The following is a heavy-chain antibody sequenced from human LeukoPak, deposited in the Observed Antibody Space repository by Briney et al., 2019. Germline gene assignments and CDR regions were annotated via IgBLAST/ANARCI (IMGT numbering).Heavy chain of an antibody. CDR2: INPSGGST. CDR1: GYILSSYN. V-gene: IGHV1-46*01. J-gene: IGHJ6*03. D-gene: IGHD3-16*01. CDR3: ARVKTESGGWGVATIRYSYYYMDV. Sequence: GASVKVSCKASGYILSSYNMHWVRQAPGQGLEWLGIINPSGGSTIYAQKFQGRVTMTRDMSTSTLYMELSSLRSEDTAVYYCARVKTESGGWGVATIRYSYYYMDVWGKGTTVTVSS.